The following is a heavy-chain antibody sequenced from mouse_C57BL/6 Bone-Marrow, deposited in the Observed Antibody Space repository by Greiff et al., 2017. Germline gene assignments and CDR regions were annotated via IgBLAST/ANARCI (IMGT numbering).Heavy chain of an antibody. Sequence: QVQLQQPGAELVKPGASVKVSCKASGYTFTSYWMHWVKQRPGQGLEWIGRIHPSASDTNYNQKFKGKATLTVDKSSSTAYMQLSSLTSEDSAVYDCAMRGTTVVATSPSYWYFDVWGTGTTVTVSS. D-gene: IGHD1-1*01. V-gene: IGHV1-74*01. CDR3: AMRGTTVVATSPSYWYFDV. CDR1: GYTFTSYW. J-gene: IGHJ1*03. CDR2: IHPSASDT.